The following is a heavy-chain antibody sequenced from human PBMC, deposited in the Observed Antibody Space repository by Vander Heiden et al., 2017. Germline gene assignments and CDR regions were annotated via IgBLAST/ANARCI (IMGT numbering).Heavy chain of an antibody. J-gene: IGHJ3*02. CDR1: RFIVNRNY. V-gene: IGHV3-53*01. CDR2: LYAGGGT. CDR3: AREIRDAFDI. Sequence: EVQLVESGGGLIQPGGSLRLPCAASRFIVNRNYLSWVRQAPGKGLEWISVLYAGGGTYYADSVRGRFTVSRDNSKNTLYLQMNNLRGEDTAVYYCAREIRDAFDIWGQGTTVTVSS.